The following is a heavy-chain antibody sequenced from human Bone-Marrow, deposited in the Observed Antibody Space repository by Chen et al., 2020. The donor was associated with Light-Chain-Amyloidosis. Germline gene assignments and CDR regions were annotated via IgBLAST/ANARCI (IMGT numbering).Heavy chain of an antibody. CDR2: IFNDGKTK. CDR3: VRGSSGWSGLDY. V-gene: IGHV3-74*01. Sequence: EVHLVESGGGLVQPGGSLRLSCAASGFTFSAYWMHWVRRVPGKGLGWVSSIFNDGKTKRYADSVKGRFTISRDNAKNELYLQMNSLRAEDTSLYYCVRGSSGWSGLDYWGQGTQVTVSS. J-gene: IGHJ4*02. D-gene: IGHD6-19*01. CDR1: GFTFSAYW.